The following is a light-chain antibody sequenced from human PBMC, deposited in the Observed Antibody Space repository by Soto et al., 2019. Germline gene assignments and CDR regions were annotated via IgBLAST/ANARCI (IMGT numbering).Light chain of an antibody. J-gene: IGLJ2*01. Sequence: SYELTQPLSVSVALGQTARITCGGNNIGSKNVHWYQQKPGQAPVLVIYRDSNRPSGIPERFSGSNSGNTATLTISRAQAGDEADYYCQVWASTTVVCGGGTQLTVL. CDR2: RDS. V-gene: IGLV3-9*01. CDR3: QVWASTTVV. CDR1: NIGSKN.